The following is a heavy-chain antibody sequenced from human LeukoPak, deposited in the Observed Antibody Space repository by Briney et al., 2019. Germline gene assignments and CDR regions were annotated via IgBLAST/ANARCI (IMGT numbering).Heavy chain of an antibody. CDR2: ISGSGGNT. J-gene: IGHJ4*02. CDR3: AKRIQSAMATGY. CDR1: GFTFSNSA. V-gene: IGHV3-23*01. D-gene: IGHD5-18*01. Sequence: GGSLRLSCAASGFTFSNSALSWVRQAPGKGLEWVSDISGSGGNTYYADSVKGRFTISRDNSKNTLYLQMNSLRAEDTAVYYCAKRIQSAMATGYRGQGTLVTVSS.